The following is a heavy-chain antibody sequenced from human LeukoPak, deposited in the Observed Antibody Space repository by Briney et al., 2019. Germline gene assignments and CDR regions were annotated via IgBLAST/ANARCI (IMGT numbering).Heavy chain of an antibody. V-gene: IGHV4-59*01. CDR2: IYYSGSA. J-gene: IGHJ6*02. Sequence: SETLSLTCTVSGGSISSYYWSWIRQPPGKGLEWIGYIYYSGSANYNPPLKSRVTISVDTSKNQFSLKLSSVTAADTAVYYCARGRDCSSTSCYSGYYYYGMDVWGQGTTVTVSS. CDR3: ARGRDCSSTSCYSGYYYYGMDV. D-gene: IGHD2-2*02. CDR1: GGSISSYY.